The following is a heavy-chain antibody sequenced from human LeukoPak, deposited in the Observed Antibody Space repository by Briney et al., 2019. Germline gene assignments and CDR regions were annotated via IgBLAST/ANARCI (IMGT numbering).Heavy chain of an antibody. CDR1: GGTFSSYA. V-gene: IGHV1-69*13. D-gene: IGHD1-26*01. Sequence: SVKVSCKASGGTFSSYAISWVRQAPGQGLEWMGGIIPIFGTANYAQKFQGRVTITADESTSTAYMELSSLRSEDTAVYYCARDREVGATFFDPWGQGTLVTVSS. J-gene: IGHJ5*02. CDR3: ARDREVGATFFDP. CDR2: IIPIFGTA.